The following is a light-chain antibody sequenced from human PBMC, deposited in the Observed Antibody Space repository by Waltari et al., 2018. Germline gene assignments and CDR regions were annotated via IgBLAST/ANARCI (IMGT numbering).Light chain of an antibody. CDR1: QSIITS. J-gene: IGKJ4*01. V-gene: IGKV3-11*01. Sequence: ETVLTQSPATLSLSPGERATLSCRASQSIITSLAWYQKKPGQAPRLLIYDASNRATGIPARFSGSGSGTDFTLTISSLEPEDFAVYYCQQRSNWPLTFGGGTKVEIK. CDR2: DAS. CDR3: QQRSNWPLT.